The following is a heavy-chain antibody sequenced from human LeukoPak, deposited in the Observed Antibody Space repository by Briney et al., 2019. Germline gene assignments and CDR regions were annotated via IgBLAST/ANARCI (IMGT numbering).Heavy chain of an antibody. D-gene: IGHD6-19*01. V-gene: IGHV1-2*06. J-gene: IGHJ5*02. Sequence: GASVKVSCKASGYTFTSYGISWVRQAPGQGLEWMGRINPNSGGTNYAQKFQGRVTMTRDTSISTAYMELSRLRSDDTAVYYCASDIAVAGRNWLDPWGQGTLVTVSS. CDR2: INPNSGGT. CDR3: ASDIAVAGRNWLDP. CDR1: GYTFTSYG.